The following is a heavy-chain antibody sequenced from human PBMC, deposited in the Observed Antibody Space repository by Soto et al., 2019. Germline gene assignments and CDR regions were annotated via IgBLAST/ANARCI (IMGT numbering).Heavy chain of an antibody. J-gene: IGHJ4*02. Sequence: GGSLRLSCAASGFTFSSYAMHWVRQAPGKGLEWVAVISYDGSNKYYADSVKGRFTISRDNSKNTLYLQMNSLRAEDTAVYYCARVKGIATVGPIDYWGQGPLVTVSS. D-gene: IGHD6-13*01. V-gene: IGHV3-30-3*01. CDR2: ISYDGSNK. CDR3: ARVKGIATVGPIDY. CDR1: GFTFSSYA.